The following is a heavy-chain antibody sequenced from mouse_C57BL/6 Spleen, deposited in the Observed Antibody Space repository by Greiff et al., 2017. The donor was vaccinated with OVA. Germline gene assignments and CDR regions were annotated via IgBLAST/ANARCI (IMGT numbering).Heavy chain of an antibody. Sequence: VKLQESGPGLVQPSQSLSITCTVSGFSLTSYGVHWVRQSPGKGLEWLGVIWSGGSTDYNAAFISRLSISKDNSKSQVFFKMNSLQADDTAIYYCATYYGSSTAYWYFDVWGTGTTVTVSS. V-gene: IGHV2-2*01. CDR2: IWSGGST. J-gene: IGHJ1*03. D-gene: IGHD1-1*01. CDR1: GFSLTSYG. CDR3: ATYYGSSTAYWYFDV.